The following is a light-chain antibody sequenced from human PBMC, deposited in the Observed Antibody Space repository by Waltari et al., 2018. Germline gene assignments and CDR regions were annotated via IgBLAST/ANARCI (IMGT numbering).Light chain of an antibody. J-gene: IGLJ3*02. CDR2: EAS. V-gene: IGLV3-27*01. CDR3: FSAADNNWV. CDR1: ILAKKY. Sequence: SYELTQPSSVSVSPGQTAKILCSGDILAKKYARWFQQKPGQAPPLLIYEASARPSENPGRFSGASSGTAVTLTITGAHVDDEADYYCFSAADNNWVFGGGTKLTVL.